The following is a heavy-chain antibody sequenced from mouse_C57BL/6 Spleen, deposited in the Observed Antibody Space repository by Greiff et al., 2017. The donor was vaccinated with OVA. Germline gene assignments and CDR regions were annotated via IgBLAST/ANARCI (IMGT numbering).Heavy chain of an antibody. CDR3: AREGGTTVYYFDY. D-gene: IGHD1-1*01. V-gene: IGHV5-6*01. CDR2: ISSGGSYT. J-gene: IGHJ2*01. CDR1: GFTFSSYG. Sequence: EVKVVESGGDLVKPGGSLKLSCAASGFTFSSYGMSWVRQTPDKRLEWVATISSGGSYTYYPDSVKGRFTISRDNAKNTLYLQMSSLKSEDTAMYYCAREGGTTVYYFDYWGQGTTLTVSS.